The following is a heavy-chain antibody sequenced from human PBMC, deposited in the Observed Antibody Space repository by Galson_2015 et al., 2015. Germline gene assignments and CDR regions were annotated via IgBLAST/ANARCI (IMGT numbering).Heavy chain of an antibody. CDR1: GYSFPSYW. D-gene: IGHD6-13*01. CDR3: ARHPVWKQQLVPGEDWWFDP. V-gene: IGHV5-51*01. Sequence: QSGAEVKKPGESLTISCKGSGYSFPSYWIGWVRQMPGKGLEWMGIIYPGDSDARYSPSFQGQVTISADKSISTAYLQWSSLKASDTAMYYCARHPVWKQQLVPGEDWWFDPWGQGTLVTVSS. J-gene: IGHJ5*02. CDR2: IYPGDSDA.